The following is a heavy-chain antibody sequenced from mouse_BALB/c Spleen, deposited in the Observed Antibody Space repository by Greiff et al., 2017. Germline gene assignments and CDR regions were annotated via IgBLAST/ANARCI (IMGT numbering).Heavy chain of an antibody. CDR1: GFNIKDTY. D-gene: IGHD1-2*01. CDR2: IDPANGNT. Sequence: VQLQQSGAELVKPGASVKLSCTASGFNIKDTYMHWVKQRPEQGLEWIGRIDPANGNTKYDPKFQGKATITADTSSNTAYLQLSSLTSEDTAVYYCARGCYGRDFDVWGAGTTVTVSS. J-gene: IGHJ1*01. V-gene: IGHV14-3*02. CDR3: ARGCYGRDFDV.